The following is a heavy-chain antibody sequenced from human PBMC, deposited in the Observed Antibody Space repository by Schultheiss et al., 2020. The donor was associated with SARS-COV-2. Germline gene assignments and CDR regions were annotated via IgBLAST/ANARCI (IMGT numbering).Heavy chain of an antibody. CDR2: IYYSGST. J-gene: IGHJ5*02. CDR1: GGSISSYY. CDR3: ARGYSYGYPQFDP. D-gene: IGHD5-18*01. V-gene: IGHV4-59*12. Sequence: SETLSLTCTVSGGSISSYYWSWIRQPPGKGLEWIGSIYYSGSTYYNPSLKSRVTISVDTSKNQFSLKLSSVTAADTAVYYCARGYSYGYPQFDPWGQGTLVTVSS.